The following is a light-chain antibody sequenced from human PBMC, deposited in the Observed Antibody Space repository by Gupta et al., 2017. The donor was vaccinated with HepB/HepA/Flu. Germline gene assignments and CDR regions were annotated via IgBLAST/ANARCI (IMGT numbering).Light chain of an antibody. J-gene: IGLJ3*02. CDR1: SFNIGKDN. CDR3: AAWDASLNGGV. V-gene: IGLV1-44*01. Sequence: QSVLTQPPSASGTPGQRVTIASFASSFNIGKDNVHWYKQLPGTAPILLIYSNNQRPSGVPARFSGSKSGTSASLAISGLQSEDEAEYYCAAWDASLNGGVFGGGPKLTVL. CDR2: SNN.